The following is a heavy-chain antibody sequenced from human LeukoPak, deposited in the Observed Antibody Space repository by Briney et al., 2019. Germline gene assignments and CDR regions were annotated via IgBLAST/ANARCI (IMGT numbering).Heavy chain of an antibody. Sequence: QAGGPLRLSCAASGFTFSSYAMSWVRQAPGKGLEWVSAISGSGGSTYYADSVKGRFTISRDNSKNTLYLQMNSLRAEDTAVYYCAKDRYYYGSGSSFDYWGQGTLVTVSS. CDR1: GFTFSSYA. CDR2: ISGSGGST. J-gene: IGHJ4*02. D-gene: IGHD3-10*01. V-gene: IGHV3-23*01. CDR3: AKDRYYYGSGSSFDY.